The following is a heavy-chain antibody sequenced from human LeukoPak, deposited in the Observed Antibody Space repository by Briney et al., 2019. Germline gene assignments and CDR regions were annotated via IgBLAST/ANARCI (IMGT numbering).Heavy chain of an antibody. CDR1: GFTFSSYG. J-gene: IGHJ6*03. V-gene: IGHV3-30*03. CDR2: ISYDGSNK. D-gene: IGHD2-2*01. Sequence: GGSLRLSCAASGFTFSSYGMHWVRQAPGKGLEWVAVISYDGSNKYYADSVKGRFTISRDNSKNTLYLQMNSLRAEDTAVYYCAREEDLVVPAAETSDYYYYHMDVWGKGTTVTISS. CDR3: AREEDLVVPAAETSDYYYYHMDV.